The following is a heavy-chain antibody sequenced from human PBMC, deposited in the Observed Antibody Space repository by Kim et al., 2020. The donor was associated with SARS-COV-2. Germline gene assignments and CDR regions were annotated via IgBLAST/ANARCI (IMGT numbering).Heavy chain of an antibody. CDR2: ISYDGSNK. J-gene: IGHJ6*02. Sequence: GGSLRLSCAASGFTFSSYGMHWVRQAPGKGLEWVAVISYDGSNKYYADSVKGRFTISRDNSKNTLYLQMNSLRAEDTAVYYCAKDLGAVPAAKYGMDVWGQGTTVTVSS. V-gene: IGHV3-30*18. CDR1: GFTFSSYG. CDR3: AKDLGAVPAAKYGMDV. D-gene: IGHD2-2*01.